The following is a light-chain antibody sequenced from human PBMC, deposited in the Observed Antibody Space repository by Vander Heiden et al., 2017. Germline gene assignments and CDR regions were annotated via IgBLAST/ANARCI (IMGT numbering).Light chain of an antibody. J-gene: IGLJ2*01. CDR1: NIATRS. V-gene: IGLV3-21*02. CDR3: QVWGVSSDHPVV. CDR2: YDN. Sequence: SYVLTQPPSASVPPGQTARITSGGNNIATRSLHWYRQKPGRAPVVVYYDNDWPSGIPERFSGSKSGNTATLTISRVEAGDETDYYCQVWGVSSDHPVVFGGGTKLTVL.